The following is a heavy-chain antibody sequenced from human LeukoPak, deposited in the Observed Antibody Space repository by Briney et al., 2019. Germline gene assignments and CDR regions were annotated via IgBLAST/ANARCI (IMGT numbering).Heavy chain of an antibody. CDR3: AKGSLEMATVDFEF. CDR2: INWSSKMV. J-gene: IGHJ4*02. V-gene: IGHV3-9*01. CDR1: GFDFGNYA. Sequence: SLRLSCAASGFDFGNYAMHWVRPAPGKGLQWVSGINWSSKMVAYAASVKGRFTISRDNAKNSLYLQMNSLTSEDTAFYFCAKGSLEMATVDFEFWGQGTLVTVSS. D-gene: IGHD5-24*01.